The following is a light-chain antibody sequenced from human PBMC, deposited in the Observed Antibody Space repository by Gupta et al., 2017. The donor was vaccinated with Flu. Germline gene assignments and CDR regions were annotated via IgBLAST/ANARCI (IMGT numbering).Light chain of an antibody. CDR2: GAS. Sequence: PSALSASVWDRISITCRASQTINSYINCYQQKRGKVPNLLFCGASNLQGGVPSWCSGRGSGTEFTLTISSLQPEDGATYYWLQTHCPTYTFGQGTKLEIK. J-gene: IGKJ2*01. CDR3: LQTHCPTYT. CDR1: QTINSY. V-gene: IGKV1-39*01.